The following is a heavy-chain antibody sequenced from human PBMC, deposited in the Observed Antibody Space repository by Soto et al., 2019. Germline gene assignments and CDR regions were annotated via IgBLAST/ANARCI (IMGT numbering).Heavy chain of an antibody. CDR2: TYDRSKWYS. CDR1: GDSVSSNSAA. CDR3: ARCSLVVIPVPGFDP. D-gene: IGHD2-15*01. V-gene: IGHV6-1*01. Sequence: PSQTLSLTCAISGDSVSSNSAAWNWIRLSPSRGLEWLGRTYDRSKWYSVYAPFVKSRISINPDTSKNQFSLNVRSVTAADTAVYYCARCSLVVIPVPGFDPWGQGTLVTVSS. J-gene: IGHJ5*02.